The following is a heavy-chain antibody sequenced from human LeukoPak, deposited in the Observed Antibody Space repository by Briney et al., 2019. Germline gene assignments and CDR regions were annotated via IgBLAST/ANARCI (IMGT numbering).Heavy chain of an antibody. J-gene: IGHJ4*02. CDR1: GFTFSDYW. Sequence: GGSLRLSCAASGFTFSDYWIHWVRQAPGKGLVWVSRINTDGSITNYADSVKGRFSISRENAKNKLYLQMSSLRAEDTAVYYCARDRGPRTGFMVREAYDYWGQGTLVTVSS. D-gene: IGHD3-10*01. V-gene: IGHV3-74*01. CDR3: ARDRGPRTGFMVREAYDY. CDR2: INTDGSIT.